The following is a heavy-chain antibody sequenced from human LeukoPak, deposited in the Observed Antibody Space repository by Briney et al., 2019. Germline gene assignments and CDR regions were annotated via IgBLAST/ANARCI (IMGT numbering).Heavy chain of an antibody. D-gene: IGHD2-2*02. CDR1: GYSFTSYW. CDR2: IYPGDSDT. V-gene: IGHV5-51*01. J-gene: IGHJ3*02. CDR3: ARQTSVYCSSTSCYISPFDI. Sequence: KLGASLQISCKGSGYSFTSYWIGWVRQLPGKGLEWMGIIYPGDSDTRYSPSFQGQVTISADKSISTAYLQWSSLKASDTAMYYCARQTSVYCSSTSCYISPFDIWGQGTLVTVSS.